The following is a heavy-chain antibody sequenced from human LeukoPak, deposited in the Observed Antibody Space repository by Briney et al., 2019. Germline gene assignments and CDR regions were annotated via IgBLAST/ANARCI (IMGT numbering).Heavy chain of an antibody. Sequence: SETLSLTCTVSGGSISSYYWSWIRQPSGKGLEWIGYIYYSGSTNYNPSLKSRVTISVDTSKNQFSLKLSSVTAADTAVYYCARAGLETYYGKSYFDYWGQGTLVTVSS. CDR3: ARAGLETYYGKSYFDY. CDR1: GGSISSYY. J-gene: IGHJ4*02. D-gene: IGHD3-10*01. V-gene: IGHV4-59*08. CDR2: IYYSGST.